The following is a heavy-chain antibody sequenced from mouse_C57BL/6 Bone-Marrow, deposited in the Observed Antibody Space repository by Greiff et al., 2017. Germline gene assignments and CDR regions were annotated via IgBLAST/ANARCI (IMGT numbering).Heavy chain of an antibody. CDR1: GYTFTSYW. CDR2: INPSSGYT. J-gene: IGHJ2*01. Sequence: QVQLQQSGAELAKPGASVKLSCKASGYTFTSYWMHWVKQRPGQGLEWIGYINPSSGYTKYNQKFKDKATLTADKSSITAYMQLSSLTYEDSAVYYCARWGGVYWGQGTTLTVSS. CDR3: ARWGGVY. V-gene: IGHV1-7*01.